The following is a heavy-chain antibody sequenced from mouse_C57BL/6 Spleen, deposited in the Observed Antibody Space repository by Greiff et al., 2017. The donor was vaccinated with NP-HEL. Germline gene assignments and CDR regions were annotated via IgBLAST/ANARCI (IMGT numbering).Heavy chain of an antibody. CDR2: IDPETGGT. J-gene: IGHJ2*01. V-gene: IGHV1-15*01. CDR1: GYTFTDYE. Sequence: QVQLQQSGAELVRPGASVTLSCKASGYTFTDYEMHWVKQTPVHGLEWIGAIDPETGGTAYNQKFKGKAILTADKSSSTAYMELRSLTSEDSAVYYCTRRDLSFDYWGQGTTLTVSS. CDR3: TRRDLSFDY. D-gene: IGHD1-1*01.